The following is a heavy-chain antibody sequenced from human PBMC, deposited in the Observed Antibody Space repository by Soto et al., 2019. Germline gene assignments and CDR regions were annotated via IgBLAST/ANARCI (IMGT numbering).Heavy chain of an antibody. CDR3: AKDQYYYGSGGTYYGMDV. CDR1: GFTFSSYG. D-gene: IGHD3-10*01. V-gene: IGHV3-30*18. J-gene: IGHJ6*02. CDR2: ISYDGSNK. Sequence: VQLVESGGGVVQPGRSLRLSCAASGFTFSSYGMHWVRQAPGKGLEWVAVISYDGSNKYYADSVKGRFTISRDNSKNTLYLQMNSLRAEDTAVYYCAKDQYYYGSGGTYYGMDVWGQGTTVTVSS.